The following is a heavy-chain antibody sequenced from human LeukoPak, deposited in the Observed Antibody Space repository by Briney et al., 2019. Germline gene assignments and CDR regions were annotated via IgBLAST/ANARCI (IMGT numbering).Heavy chain of an antibody. J-gene: IGHJ1*01. D-gene: IGHD4-17*01. Sequence: GGSLRLSCAASGFSLSSYWMTWVRQAPGKGLEWVANIKQDGSEKNYVDSVKGRFTISRDNAKNSLYLQMNSLRAKDTAVYYCAKEIYGDSTGGRFQHWGQGTLVTVSS. CDR2: IKQDGSEK. CDR3: AKEIYGDSTGGRFQH. V-gene: IGHV3-7*03. CDR1: GFSLSSYW.